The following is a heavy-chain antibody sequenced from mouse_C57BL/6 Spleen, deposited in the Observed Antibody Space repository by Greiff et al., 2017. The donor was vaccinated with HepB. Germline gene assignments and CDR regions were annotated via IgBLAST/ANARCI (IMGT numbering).Heavy chain of an antibody. D-gene: IGHD1-1*01. CDR1: GFTFSSYG. CDR2: ISSGGSYT. J-gene: IGHJ1*03. V-gene: IGHV5-6*01. CDR3: ARHYYGSSYPDWYFDV. Sequence: EVKLQESGGDLVKPGGSLKLSCAASGFTFSSYGMSWVRQTPDKRLEWVATISSGGSYTYYPDSVKGRFTISRDNAKNTLYLQMSSLKSEDTAMYYCARHYYGSSYPDWYFDVWGTGTTVTVSS.